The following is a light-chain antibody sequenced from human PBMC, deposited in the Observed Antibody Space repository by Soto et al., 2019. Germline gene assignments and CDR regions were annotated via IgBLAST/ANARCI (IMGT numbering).Light chain of an antibody. V-gene: IGLV1-40*01. J-gene: IGLJ2*01. CDR2: GNI. CDR3: QSYDSSLV. CDR1: SSNIGAGYD. Sequence: QAVVTQPPSVSGAPGQRVTISCTGSSSNIGAGYDVHWYQQVPGTAPKLLIYGNINRPSGVPDRFSGSKSGTSASLATTGLQAEDEAEYYCQSYDSSLVFGGGTKLTVL.